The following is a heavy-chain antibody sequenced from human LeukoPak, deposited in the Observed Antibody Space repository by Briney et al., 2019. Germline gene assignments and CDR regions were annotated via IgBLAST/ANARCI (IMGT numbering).Heavy chain of an antibody. CDR2: ISNHNGKT. Sequence: GASVKVSCKASGYTLTSYGVTWVRQAPGQGLEWMGWISNHNGKTNYAQKLQGRVTMTTDTSTSTAYMELRSLRSDDTAVYYCARAAILLWFGPWGQGTLVTVSS. CDR1: GYTLTSYG. CDR3: ARAAILLWFGP. V-gene: IGHV1-18*01. D-gene: IGHD2-8*01. J-gene: IGHJ5*02.